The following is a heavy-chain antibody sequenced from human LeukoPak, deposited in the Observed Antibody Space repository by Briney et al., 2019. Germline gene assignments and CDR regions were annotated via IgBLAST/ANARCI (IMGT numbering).Heavy chain of an antibody. CDR1: GGTFSSYA. J-gene: IGHJ6*03. Sequence: GASVKVSCKASGGTFSSYAISWVRQAPGQGLEWMGGIIPIFGTANYAQKFQGRVTITADKSTSTAYMELSSLRSEDTAVYYCARGTRAAAGTYYYYYMDVWGKGTTVTISS. D-gene: IGHD3/OR15-3a*01. V-gene: IGHV1-69*06. CDR3: ARGTRAAAGTYYYYYMDV. CDR2: IIPIFGTA.